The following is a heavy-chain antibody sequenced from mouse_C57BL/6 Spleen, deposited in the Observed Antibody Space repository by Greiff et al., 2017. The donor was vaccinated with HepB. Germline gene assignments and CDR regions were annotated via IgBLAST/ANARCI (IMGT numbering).Heavy chain of an antibody. J-gene: IGHJ1*03. CDR3: ARRAYYYGSSPRYFDV. Sequence: VQLQQSGAELVRPGSSVKLSCKASGYTFTSYWMDWVKQRPGQGLEWIGNIYPSDSETHYNQKFKDKATLTVDKSSSTAYMQLSSLTSEDSAVYYCARRAYYYGSSPRYFDVWGTGTTVTVSS. CDR1: GYTFTSYW. V-gene: IGHV1-61*01. CDR2: IYPSDSET. D-gene: IGHD1-1*01.